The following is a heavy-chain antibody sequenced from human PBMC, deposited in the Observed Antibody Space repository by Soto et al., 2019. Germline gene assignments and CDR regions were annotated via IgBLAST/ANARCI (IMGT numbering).Heavy chain of an antibody. CDR2: INPNSGGT. CDR3: ASDAVTGTAGLDF. D-gene: IGHD6-19*01. CDR1: GYTFSGFY. V-gene: IGHV1-2*02. Sequence: ASVKVSCKASGYTFSGFYMHWVRQAPGQGLEGMGWINPNSGGTKSAEKFQGRVTMTRDTSISTAKMELSRLTSDDAAVYSRASDAVTGTAGLDFWGQGTQVTVSS. J-gene: IGHJ4*02.